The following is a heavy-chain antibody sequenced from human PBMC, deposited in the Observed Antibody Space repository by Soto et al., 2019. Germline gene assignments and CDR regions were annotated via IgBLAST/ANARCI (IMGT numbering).Heavy chain of an antibody. V-gene: IGHV4-30-2*05. D-gene: IGHD5-12*01. Sequence: LSLTCAVSGGSISSGGYSWSWIRQPPGKGLEWIGYIYHSGTYYNPSLKSRVTISVDTSKNQFSLKLSSVTAADTAVYYCARQRWLHLFWFDPWGQGTLVTVSS. CDR1: GGSISSGGYS. CDR3: ARQRWLHLFWFDP. J-gene: IGHJ5*02. CDR2: IYHSGT.